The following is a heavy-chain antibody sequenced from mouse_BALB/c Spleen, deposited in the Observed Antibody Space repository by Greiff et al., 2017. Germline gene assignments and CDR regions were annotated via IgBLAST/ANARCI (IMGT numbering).Heavy chain of an antibody. CDR3: ARHGNWSFDY. D-gene: IGHD4-1*01. CDR1: GFTFSSYG. V-gene: IGHV5-6*03. CDR2: ISSGGSYT. Sequence: EVKLMESGGGLVKPGGSLKLSCAASGFTFSSYGMSWVRQTPDKRLEWVATISSGGSYTYYPYSVKGRFTISRYNAKNTLYLKMSILKSEDTAMYYCARHGNWSFDYWGQGTTLTVSS. J-gene: IGHJ2*01.